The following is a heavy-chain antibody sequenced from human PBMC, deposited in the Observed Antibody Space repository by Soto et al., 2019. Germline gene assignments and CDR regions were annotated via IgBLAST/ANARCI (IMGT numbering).Heavy chain of an antibody. Sequence: YWSWIRQPPGKGLEWMGIIYPGDSDTKYSPSFEGQVTISADKSISTAYLQWSSLKASDTAMYYCALTYLDPIVVVPENAFDIWGQGTMVTVS. J-gene: IGHJ3*02. V-gene: IGHV5-51*01. CDR2: IYPGDSDT. D-gene: IGHD2-21*02. CDR1: YW. CDR3: ALTYLDPIVVVPENAFDI.